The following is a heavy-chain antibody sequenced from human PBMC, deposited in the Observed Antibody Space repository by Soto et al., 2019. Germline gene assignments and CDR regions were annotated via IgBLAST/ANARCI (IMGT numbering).Heavy chain of an antibody. J-gene: IGHJ4*02. CDR2: ISSNGGTT. CDR1: GFTFSNYA. V-gene: IGHV3-23*01. CDR3: ATIKTSGTFDF. D-gene: IGHD3-10*01. Sequence: PGGSLRLSCAASGFTFSNYAMIWVRQAPGEGLEWVSAISSNGGTTYYADSVKGRFTIARDNSKNTLYLQMNSLRVDDTAVYYCATIKTSGTFDFWGQGTLVTVSS.